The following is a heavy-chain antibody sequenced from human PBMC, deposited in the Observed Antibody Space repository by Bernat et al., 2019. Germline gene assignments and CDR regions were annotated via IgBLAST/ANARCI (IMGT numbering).Heavy chain of an antibody. J-gene: IGHJ4*02. D-gene: IGHD3-10*01. Sequence: QVQLVQSGAEVKKPGASVKVSCQASGYPFTSYYMHWVRQAPGQGLEWMGIINPSGGSTSYAQKFQGRVTMTRDTSTSTVYMELSSLRSEDTAVYYCARDGVGYYGSGSYVPYWGQGTLVTVSS. CDR1: GYPFTSYY. CDR2: INPSGGST. V-gene: IGHV1-46*01. CDR3: ARDGVGYYGSGSYVPY.